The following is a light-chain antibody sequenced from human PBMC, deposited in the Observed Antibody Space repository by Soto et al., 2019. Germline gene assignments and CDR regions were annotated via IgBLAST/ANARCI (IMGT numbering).Light chain of an antibody. CDR2: QVS. J-gene: IGLJ1*01. V-gene: IGLV2-14*01. Sequence: QSVLTQPASVSGSPGQSITISCTGTSSDIGAYNSVSWYQHHPGKAPKLIVFQVSFRPSAVSDRFSGSKSDNTASLTISGLQTEDEADDYCLSYTASSTFVFRTGTKVTVL. CDR1: SSDIGAYNS. CDR3: LSYTASSTFV.